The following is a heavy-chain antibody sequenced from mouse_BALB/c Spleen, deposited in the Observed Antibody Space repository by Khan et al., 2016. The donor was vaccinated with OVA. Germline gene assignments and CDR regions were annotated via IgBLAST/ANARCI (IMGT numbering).Heavy chain of an antibody. CDR1: GYTFINYW. CDR2: INPSTGYT. V-gene: IGHV1-7*01. J-gene: IGHJ2*01. Sequence: QVQLKQSGAELAKPGASVKMSCKASGYTFINYWILWVKQRPGQGLEWIGYINPSTGYTEYNQNFKDKATFTADKSSSTAYMQLSSLTSEDYAVYYCARRGLRWDFDYWGQGTTLTVSS. D-gene: IGHD1-1*01. CDR3: ARRGLRWDFDY.